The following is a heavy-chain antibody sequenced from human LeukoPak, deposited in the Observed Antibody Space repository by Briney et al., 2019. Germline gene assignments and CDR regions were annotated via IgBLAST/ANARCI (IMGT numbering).Heavy chain of an antibody. V-gene: IGHV3-23*01. Sequence: GGSLRLSHAASGFTFSSYAMSWVRQAPGKGVEWVSAISGSGGSTYSADSVKSRFTITSDNSKNTLYLQMNNLRAEDTAVNYCAKDVSRWSFDYWGQGTLVTVSS. CDR1: GFTFSSYA. D-gene: IGHD6-13*01. CDR3: AKDVSRWSFDY. CDR2: ISGSGGST. J-gene: IGHJ4*02.